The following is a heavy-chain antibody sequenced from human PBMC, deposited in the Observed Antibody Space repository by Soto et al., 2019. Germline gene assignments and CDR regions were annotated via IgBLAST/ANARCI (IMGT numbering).Heavy chain of an antibody. CDR3: ARGLLAYFGMDV. J-gene: IGHJ6*02. CDR1: GYSFNNYD. D-gene: IGHD1-26*01. Sequence: QLVQSGAEVKKPGASVKVSCKASGYSFNNYDISWVRQAPGQGLEWMAWISAHNGNKHYAEKFQGRVSTTTDTSTSTDYMEVSTLKTDDTAVYYCARGLLAYFGMDVWGQGTTVTVS. V-gene: IGHV1-18*01. CDR2: ISAHNGNK.